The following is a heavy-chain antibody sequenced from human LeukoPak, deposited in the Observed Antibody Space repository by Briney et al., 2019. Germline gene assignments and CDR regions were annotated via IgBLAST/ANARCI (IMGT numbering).Heavy chain of an antibody. D-gene: IGHD4-17*01. J-gene: IGHJ5*02. CDR3: ARLAPDYADYWFDP. CDR1: GYDFSTKW. Sequence: KRGESLKISCQTSGYDFSTKWIGWVRQMPRKGLEWVGIIYPTDSITRYSPSFQGHVSISVDTSINTAYLQWANLRPSDTAMYFCARLAPDYADYWFDPWGQGTLVTVSS. CDR2: IYPTDSIT. V-gene: IGHV5-51*01.